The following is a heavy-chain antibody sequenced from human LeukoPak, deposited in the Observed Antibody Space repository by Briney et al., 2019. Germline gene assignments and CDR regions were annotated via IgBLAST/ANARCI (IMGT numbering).Heavy chain of an antibody. CDR2: IKSKTDGGTT. CDR1: GFTFNNAW. V-gene: IGHV3-15*01. D-gene: IGHD3-10*01. J-gene: IGHJ4*02. CDR3: TTELVWFGVLAH. Sequence: GGSLRLSCAGSGFTFNNAWMTWVRQAPGKGLEWVGRIKSKTDGGTTDYAAPVKDRFTISRDDSKSTLYLQMNSLQTEDTGVYCCTTELVWFGVLAHWGQGTLATVSS.